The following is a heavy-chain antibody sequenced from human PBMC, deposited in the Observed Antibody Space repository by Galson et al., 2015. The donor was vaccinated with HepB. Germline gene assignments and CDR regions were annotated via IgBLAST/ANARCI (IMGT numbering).Heavy chain of an antibody. J-gene: IGHJ6*02. CDR3: ARDEIAAANSYYYYGMDV. CDR1: GFTFSSYW. Sequence: SLRLSCAASGFTFSSYWMSWVRQAPGKGLEWVANMKQDGSEKYYVDSVKGRFTISRDNAKNSLYLQMNSLRAEDTAVYYCARDEIAAANSYYYYGMDVWGQGTTVTVSS. V-gene: IGHV3-7*03. D-gene: IGHD6-13*01. CDR2: MKQDGSEK.